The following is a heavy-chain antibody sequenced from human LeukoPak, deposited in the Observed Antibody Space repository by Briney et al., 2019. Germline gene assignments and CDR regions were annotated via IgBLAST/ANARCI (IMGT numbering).Heavy chain of an antibody. J-gene: IGHJ4*02. CDR3: ASSPYVWGSYRYFDY. D-gene: IGHD3-16*02. CDR2: IIPIFGTA. Sequence: SVTVSCKASGGTFSSYAISWVRQAPGQGLEWMGGIIPIFGTANYAQKFQGRVTITAGESTSTAYMELSSLRSEDTAVYYCASSPYVWGSYRYFDYWGQGTLVTVSS. CDR1: GGTFSSYA. V-gene: IGHV1-69*13.